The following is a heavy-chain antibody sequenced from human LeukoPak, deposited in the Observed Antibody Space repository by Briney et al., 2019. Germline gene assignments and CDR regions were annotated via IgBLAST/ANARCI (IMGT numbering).Heavy chain of an antibody. CDR1: GYSFTGYY. V-gene: IGHV1-2*02. CDR3: ARDLRIGYSNYEFDY. J-gene: IGHJ4*02. Sequence: GASVKVSCKASGYSFTGYYMHWVRQAPGQGLEWMGWVNPNSGGTNYAQKFQGRVTMTRDTSINTAYMELNRLRSDDTAVYYCARDLRIGYSNYEFDYWGQGTLVTVCS. D-gene: IGHD4-11*01. CDR2: VNPNSGGT.